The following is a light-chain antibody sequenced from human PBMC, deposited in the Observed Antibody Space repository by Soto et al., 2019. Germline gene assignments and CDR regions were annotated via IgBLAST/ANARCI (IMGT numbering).Light chain of an antibody. CDR1: QDISSW. Sequence: DIQMTQSPSSVSASVGDRVTITCRASQDISSWLAWYQQKPGKAPDLLIYVASSLQSGVPSRFYGSGSGTDFTLTISSLQPEDFATYYCQQGDSFPITFGQGTRLEIK. CDR3: QQGDSFPIT. V-gene: IGKV1-12*01. J-gene: IGKJ5*01. CDR2: VAS.